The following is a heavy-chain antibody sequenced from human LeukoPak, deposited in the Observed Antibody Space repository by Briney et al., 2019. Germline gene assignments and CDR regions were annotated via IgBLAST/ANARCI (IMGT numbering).Heavy chain of an antibody. Sequence: GGSLRLSCAASGFTFSSYSMNWVRQAPGKGLEWVSSISSSSSYIYYADSVKGRFTISRDNAKNSLYLQMNSLRAEDTAVYYCAKALTPYDSSGYYYVGYWGQGTLVTVSS. V-gene: IGHV3-21*01. D-gene: IGHD3-22*01. CDR3: AKALTPYDSSGYYYVGY. J-gene: IGHJ4*02. CDR2: ISSSSSYI. CDR1: GFTFSSYS.